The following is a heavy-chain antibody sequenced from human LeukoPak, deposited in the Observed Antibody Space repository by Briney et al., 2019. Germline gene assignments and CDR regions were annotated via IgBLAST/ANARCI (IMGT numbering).Heavy chain of an antibody. V-gene: IGHV1-2*02. CDR1: GYTFIGYY. Sequence: ASVKVSCKASGYTFIGYYIYWVRQAPGQGLEWMGWINCNSGGADYAQKFQGRVTMTRDTSISTAYMELSRLRSDDTAVYYCARDYSGPEGGNDYWGQGTLVTVSS. CDR2: INCNSGGA. CDR3: ARDYSGPEGGNDY. D-gene: IGHD6-19*01. J-gene: IGHJ4*02.